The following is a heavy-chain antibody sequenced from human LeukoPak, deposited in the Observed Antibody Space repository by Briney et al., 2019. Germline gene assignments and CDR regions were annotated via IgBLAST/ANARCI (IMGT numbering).Heavy chain of an antibody. D-gene: IGHD6-13*01. CDR1: GFTFSRYW. V-gene: IGHV3-7*01. Sequence: GGSLRLSCAASGFTFSRYWMSWLRQAPGKGLEWVANIKQDGSEKYYVDSVRGRFTISRDNAKNSLYLQMNSLRAEDTAVYYCARSAGSSSWYEGYYFDYWGQGTLVTVSS. J-gene: IGHJ4*02. CDR3: ARSAGSSSWYEGYYFDY. CDR2: IKQDGSEK.